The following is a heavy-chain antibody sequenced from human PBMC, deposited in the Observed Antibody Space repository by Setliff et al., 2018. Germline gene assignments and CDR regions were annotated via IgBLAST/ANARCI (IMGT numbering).Heavy chain of an antibody. J-gene: IGHJ6*03. CDR3: ARQPYSTTYYYYYYYMEV. CDR2: IFYTGST. D-gene: IGHD6-13*01. CDR1: NGSISSGNYF. V-gene: IGHV4-39*01. Sequence: PSETLSLTCTVSNGSISSGNYFWGWIRQPPGKGLEWMGSIFYTGSTYYSPSLKSRVTMSIDTSKNQFSLNLNSVTAADTAVYYCARQPYSTTYYYYYYYMEVWGKGTTGTVSS.